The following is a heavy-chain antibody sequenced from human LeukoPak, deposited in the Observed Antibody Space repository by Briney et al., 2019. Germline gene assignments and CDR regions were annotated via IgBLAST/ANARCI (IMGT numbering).Heavy chain of an antibody. V-gene: IGHV6-1*01. Sequence: SQTLSLTCAISGDSVSRDSIAWNWIRQSPSRGLEWLGRTYYKSAWYNDYAVSVKGRIIINPDTSKNQFSLQLNSVTPEDTAVYYCARDSGYDSDYWGQGTLVTVSS. CDR2: TYYKSAWYN. CDR1: GDSVSRDSIA. D-gene: IGHD5-12*01. J-gene: IGHJ4*02. CDR3: ARDSGYDSDY.